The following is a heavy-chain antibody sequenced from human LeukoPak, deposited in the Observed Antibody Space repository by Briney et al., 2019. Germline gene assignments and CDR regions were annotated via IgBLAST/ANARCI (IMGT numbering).Heavy chain of an antibody. Sequence: GGSLRLSCAASGFTFSSYSMSWVRQAPGKGLEWVSAISGSGGSTYYADSVKGRFTISRDNSKNTLYLQMNSLRAEDTAVYYCAKAISVGATTDAADWGQGTLVTVSS. CDR1: GFTFSSYS. V-gene: IGHV3-23*01. D-gene: IGHD1-26*01. J-gene: IGHJ4*02. CDR2: ISGSGGST. CDR3: AKAISVGATTDAAD.